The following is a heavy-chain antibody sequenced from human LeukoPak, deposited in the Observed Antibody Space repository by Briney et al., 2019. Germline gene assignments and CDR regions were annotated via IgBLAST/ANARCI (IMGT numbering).Heavy chain of an antibody. CDR3: AHRRGSSLHLTVDY. CDR1: AFSLSTSGMG. Sequence: KESGSTLVKLTQTLTLACTFSAFSLSTSGMGLGWFRQPPGKGLEWLALIYWVDDKRYSPSLKSTLTITKDTSKNQGVITMTNMDPVDTATYYCAHRRGSSLHLTVDYWGQGTLVTVSS. D-gene: IGHD6-13*01. J-gene: IGHJ4*02. CDR2: IYWVDDK. V-gene: IGHV2-5*02.